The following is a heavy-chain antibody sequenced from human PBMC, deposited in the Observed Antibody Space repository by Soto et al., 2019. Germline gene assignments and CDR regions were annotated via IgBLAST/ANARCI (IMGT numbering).Heavy chain of an antibody. Sequence: GGSLRLSCSVSGFTLITYAMHWVRQAPGKGLEYVSSISSNGGSTYYPDSVKGRFTISRDNSKNMLYLQMSSLRIEDTAVYYCVKDRYVDYWGQGTLVTAPQ. J-gene: IGHJ4*02. CDR1: GFTLITYA. CDR2: ISSNGGST. V-gene: IGHV3-64D*06. CDR3: VKDRYVDY.